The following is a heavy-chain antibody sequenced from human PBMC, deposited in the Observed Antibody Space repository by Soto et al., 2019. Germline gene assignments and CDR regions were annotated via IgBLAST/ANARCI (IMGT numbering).Heavy chain of an antibody. Sequence: EVQLVESGGGLVQPGGSLRLTCAASGFPFSIYSMNWVRQAPGKGLEWSAYITSDTNTIKYADSVKGRFTISRDNAKNLVYLQKNSLRDEDTYLYFCLRSVEGHCDYWGQGTVVTVSS. CDR1: GFPFSIYS. J-gene: IGHJ4*02. D-gene: IGHD6-19*01. CDR2: ITSDTNTI. V-gene: IGHV3-48*02. CDR3: LRSVEGHCDY.